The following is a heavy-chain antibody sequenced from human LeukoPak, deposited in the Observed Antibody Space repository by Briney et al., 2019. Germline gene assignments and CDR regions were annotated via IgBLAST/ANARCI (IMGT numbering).Heavy chain of an antibody. Sequence: SVKISCKAYGGTFSSYAISWVRQAPGQGLEWMGGIIPIFGTANYAQKFQGRVTITADESTSTAYMELSSLRSEDTAVYYCARDRSGRYSGSYYLYWFDPWGQGTLVTVSS. CDR3: ARDRSGRYSGSYYLYWFDP. CDR2: IIPIFGTA. V-gene: IGHV1-69*01. D-gene: IGHD1-26*01. J-gene: IGHJ5*02. CDR1: GGTFSSYA.